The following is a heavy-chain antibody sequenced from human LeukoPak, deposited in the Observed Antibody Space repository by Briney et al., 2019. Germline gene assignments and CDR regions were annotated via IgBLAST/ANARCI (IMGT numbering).Heavy chain of an antibody. D-gene: IGHD3-10*01. CDR3: ARLVPRITQAFDI. J-gene: IGHJ3*02. V-gene: IGHV4-39*07. Sequence: SETLSLTCTVSGGSISSSSCYWGWIRQPPGKGLEWIGEINHSGSTNYNPSLKSRVTISVDTSKNQFSLKLSSVTAADTAVYYCARLVPRITQAFDIWGQGTMVTVSS. CDR1: GGSISSSSCY. CDR2: INHSGST.